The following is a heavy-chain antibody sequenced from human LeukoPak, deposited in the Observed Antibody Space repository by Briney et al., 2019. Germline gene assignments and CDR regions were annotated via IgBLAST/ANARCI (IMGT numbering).Heavy chain of an antibody. Sequence: ASVKVSCKASGYTFTNYAMNWVRQAPGQGLEWMGWMNTNTGNPTYAQGFTGRFVFSLDTSVSTAYLQISSLKAEDTAVYYCARAMDTAMGTWRNFQHWGQGTLVTVSS. CDR1: GYTFTNYA. CDR2: MNTNTGNP. V-gene: IGHV7-4-1*02. D-gene: IGHD5-18*01. CDR3: ARAMDTAMGTWRNFQH. J-gene: IGHJ1*01.